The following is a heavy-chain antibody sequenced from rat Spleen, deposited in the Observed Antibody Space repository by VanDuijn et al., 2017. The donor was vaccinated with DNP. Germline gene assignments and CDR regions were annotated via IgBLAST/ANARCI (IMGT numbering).Heavy chain of an antibody. CDR1: GFIFTDYY. Sequence: EVQLVESGGDLVQPGRSLKLSCAASGFIFTDYYMAWVRQAPTKGLELVAYMRFEGGATYHGDSVKGRFTISRDDAKNTLSLQMNSLRSEDTATYYCARVGDYHDGGDGDVLDVWGQGTSVTVSS. CDR2: MRFEGGAT. D-gene: IGHD1-12*02. J-gene: IGHJ4*01. CDR3: ARVGDYHDGGDGDVLDV. V-gene: IGHV5-22*01.